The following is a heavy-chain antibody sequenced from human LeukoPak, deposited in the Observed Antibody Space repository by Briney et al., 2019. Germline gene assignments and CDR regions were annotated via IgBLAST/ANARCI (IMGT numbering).Heavy chain of an antibody. V-gene: IGHV4-61*02. CDR1: GGSISSGSYY. CDR2: IYTSGST. J-gene: IGHJ6*03. CDR3: ARVPAIYYYYYMDV. Sequence: PSETLSLTCTVSGGSISSGSYYWSWIRQPAGKGLEWIGRIYTSGSTNYNPSLKSRVTISVDTSKNQFSLKLSSVTAADTAVYYCARVPAIYYYYYMDVWGKGTTVTISS. D-gene: IGHD2-2*01.